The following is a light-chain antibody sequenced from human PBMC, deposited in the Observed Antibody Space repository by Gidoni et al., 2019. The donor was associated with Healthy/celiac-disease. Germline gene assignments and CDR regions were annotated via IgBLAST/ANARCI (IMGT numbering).Light chain of an antibody. Sequence: DIQRTQSPSSLSASVGDRVTITCRASQSISSYLNWYQQKPGKAPKLLIYAASSLQSGVPSRFSGSGSGTDFPLTISSLQPEDFATYYCQQSYSTPRTFGQGTKVEIK. CDR2: AAS. V-gene: IGKV1-39*01. J-gene: IGKJ1*01. CDR1: QSISSY. CDR3: QQSYSTPRT.